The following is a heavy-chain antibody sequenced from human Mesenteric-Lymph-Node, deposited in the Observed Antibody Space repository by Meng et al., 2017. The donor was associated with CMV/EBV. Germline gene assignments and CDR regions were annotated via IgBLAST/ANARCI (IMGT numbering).Heavy chain of an antibody. CDR2: INHSGST. D-gene: IGHD3-22*01. Sequence: GSLRLSCAVYGGSFSGYYWSWIRQPPGKGLEWIGEINHSGSTNYNPSLKSRVTISVDTSNNRFSLKLISVTAADTAVYYCARDRDSAPIGGVDVWGQGTTVTVSS. CDR1: GGSFSGYY. J-gene: IGHJ6*02. CDR3: ARDRDSAPIGGVDV. V-gene: IGHV4-34*01.